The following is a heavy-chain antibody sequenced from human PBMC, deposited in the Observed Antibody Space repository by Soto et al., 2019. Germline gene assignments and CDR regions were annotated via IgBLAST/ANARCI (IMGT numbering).Heavy chain of an antibody. D-gene: IGHD3-22*01. CDR3: ARAPYYYDSRGYWAY. V-gene: IGHV3-21*01. CDR2: ISSSSYI. CDR1: GFTFSSYS. Sequence: GGSLRLSCAASGFTFSSYSMNWVRQAPGKGLEWVSSISSSSYIYYADSVKGRFTISRDNAKNSLYLQMNSLRAEDTAVYYCARAPYYYDSRGYWAYWGQGTLVTVSS. J-gene: IGHJ4*02.